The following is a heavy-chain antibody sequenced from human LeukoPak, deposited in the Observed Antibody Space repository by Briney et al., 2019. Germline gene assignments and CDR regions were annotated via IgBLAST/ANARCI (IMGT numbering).Heavy chain of an antibody. CDR2: INQSGNT. CDR3: AKDRHYMSSWYGAGDS. D-gene: IGHD6-13*01. CDR1: GGSVSGYY. Sequence: SETLSLTCAVYGGSVSGYYWSWIRQPPGKGLEWIGEINQSGNTNYNSSLKSRVTISVDTSKNWFSLRLSSVTAADTAVYYCAKDRHYMSSWYGAGDSWGQGTLVTVSS. J-gene: IGHJ4*02. V-gene: IGHV4-34*01.